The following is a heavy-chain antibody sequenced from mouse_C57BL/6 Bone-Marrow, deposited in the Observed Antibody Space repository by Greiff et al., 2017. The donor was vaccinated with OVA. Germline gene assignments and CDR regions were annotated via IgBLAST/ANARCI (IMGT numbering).Heavy chain of an antibody. CDR3: ARGITAVVATPSFDY. CDR1: GYTFTSYW. CDR2: IYPGSGST. J-gene: IGHJ2*01. D-gene: IGHD1-1*01. Sequence: QVQLQQPGAELVKPGASVKMSCKASGYTFTSYWITWVKQRPGQGLEWIGDIYPGSGSTNYNEKFKSKATLTVDTSSSTAYMQLSSLTSENSAVYYCARGITAVVATPSFDYWGQGTTLTVSS. V-gene: IGHV1-55*01.